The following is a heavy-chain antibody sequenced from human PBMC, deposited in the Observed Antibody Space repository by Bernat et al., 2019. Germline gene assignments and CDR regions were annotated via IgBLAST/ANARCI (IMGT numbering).Heavy chain of an antibody. V-gene: IGHV1-18*01. Sequence: QVHLVQSGAEMKNPGASVQVSCKASGYTFNHHGITWVRQAPGQGLEWMGWISAWNGDTGYAQKFQGRVTMTTDTSTSTAYMDLRSLTSDDTAVYYCARDPSNTSGRFAYFDSWGQGTLVTVSS. CDR2: ISAWNGDT. D-gene: IGHD6-19*01. CDR3: ARDPSNTSGRFAYFDS. CDR1: GYTFNHHG. J-gene: IGHJ4*02.